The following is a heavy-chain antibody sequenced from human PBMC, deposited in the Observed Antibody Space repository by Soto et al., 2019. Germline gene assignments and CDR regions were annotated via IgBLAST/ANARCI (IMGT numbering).Heavy chain of an antibody. J-gene: IGHJ6*02. D-gene: IGHD4-17*01. CDR3: ALRRGYGDYRYYYYGMDV. CDR1: GYTFTSYG. CDR2: ISAYNGNT. Sequence: ASVKVSCKASGYTFTSYGISWVRQAPGQGLEWMGWISAYNGNTNYAQKLQGRVTMTTDTSTSTAYMELRSLRSDDTAVYYCALRRGYGDYRYYYYGMDVWGQGTTVTVSS. V-gene: IGHV1-18*01.